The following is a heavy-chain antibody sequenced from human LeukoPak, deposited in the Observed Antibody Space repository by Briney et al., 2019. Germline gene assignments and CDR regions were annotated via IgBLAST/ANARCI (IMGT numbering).Heavy chain of an antibody. J-gene: IGHJ6*02. V-gene: IGHV3-33*01. D-gene: IGHD2-21*02. CDR3: SRDSLSSCGGDCYSGLDV. CDR2: IWYDGSNK. Sequence: KTGGSLRLSCAASGFTFSSYGMHWVRQAPGKGLEWVAVIWYDGSNKYYADSVKGRFTISRDNSKNTLYLQMNSLRAEDTAVYYCSRDSLSSCGGDCYSGLDVWGQGTTVTVSS. CDR1: GFTFSSYG.